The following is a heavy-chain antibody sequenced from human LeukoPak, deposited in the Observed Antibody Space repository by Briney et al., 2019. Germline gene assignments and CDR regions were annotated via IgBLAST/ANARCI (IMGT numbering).Heavy chain of an antibody. V-gene: IGHV4-34*01. CDR3: ARLAGIAARPFRYYYYYMDV. D-gene: IGHD6-6*01. CDR1: GGSFSGYY. CDR2: INHSGST. Sequence: SKTLSLTCAVYGGSFSGYYWSWIRQPPGKGLEWIGEINHSGSTNYNPSLKSRVTISVDTSKNQFSLKLSSVTAADTAVYYCARLAGIAARPFRYYYYYMDVWGKGTTVTVSS. J-gene: IGHJ6*03.